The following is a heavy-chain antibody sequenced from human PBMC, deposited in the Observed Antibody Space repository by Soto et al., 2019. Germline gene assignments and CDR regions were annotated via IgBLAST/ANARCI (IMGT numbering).Heavy chain of an antibody. Sequence: KTXATLSLTFTVSGGSVNSGDYYWSWIRQPPGKGLEWIGYIFYTGSTYYNPSLESRVTISADTSKNQFSLNLSSVTAADTAMYYCAKGAYTSSSSYFDFWDQRTLVTVSS. CDR1: GGSVNSGDYY. D-gene: IGHD6-6*01. CDR2: IFYTGST. J-gene: IGHJ4*02. V-gene: IGHV4-30-4*01. CDR3: AKGAYTSSSSYFDF.